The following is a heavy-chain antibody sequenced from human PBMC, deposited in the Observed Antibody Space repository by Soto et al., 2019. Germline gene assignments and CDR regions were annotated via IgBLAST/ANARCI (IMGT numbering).Heavy chain of an antibody. CDR2: IDPSDSQT. J-gene: IGHJ5*02. CDR3: ARLEWLSLAAWFDP. D-gene: IGHD3-3*01. CDR1: GYSFAGYW. Sequence: PGESLKISCKGSGYSFAGYWITWVRQKPGKGLEWMGRIDPSDSQTYYSPSFRGHVTISATKSITTVFLQWSSLRASDTAMYYCARLEWLSLAAWFDPWGQGTLVTVSS. V-gene: IGHV5-10-1*01.